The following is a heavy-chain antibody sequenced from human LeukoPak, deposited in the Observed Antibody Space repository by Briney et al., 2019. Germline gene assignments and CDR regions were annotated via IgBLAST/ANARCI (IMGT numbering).Heavy chain of an antibody. J-gene: IGHJ4*02. CDR1: RFTFSKYW. V-gene: IGHV3-74*01. Sequence: GGSLRLSCAASRFTFSKYWMHWVRQAPGKGLLWVSGINSDGSTTVYADSVKGRFTISRDNAKNSLYLQMNSLRAEDTAVYYCARDSLWFGELLYDYWGQGTLVTVSS. D-gene: IGHD3-10*01. CDR3: ARDSLWFGELLYDY. CDR2: INSDGSTT.